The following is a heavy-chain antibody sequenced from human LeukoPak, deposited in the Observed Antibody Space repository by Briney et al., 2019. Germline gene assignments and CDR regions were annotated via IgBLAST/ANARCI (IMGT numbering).Heavy chain of an antibody. CDR3: AKDSAMSMIVVVPPYYYGMDV. CDR1: GFTFSSYA. D-gene: IGHD3-22*01. CDR2: ISGSGGST. V-gene: IGHV3-23*01. Sequence: GGSLRLSCAASGFTFSSYAMSWVRQAPGKGLEWVSAISGSGGSTYYADSVKGRFTISRDNSKNTLYLQMNSLRAEDTAVYYCAKDSAMSMIVVVPPYYYGMDVWGQGTTVTVSS. J-gene: IGHJ6*02.